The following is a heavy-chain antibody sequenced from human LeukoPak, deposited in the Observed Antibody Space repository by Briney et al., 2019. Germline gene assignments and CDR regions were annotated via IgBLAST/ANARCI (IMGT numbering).Heavy chain of an antibody. CDR3: ARHYYDSSGYPALDY. Sequence: ASVKVSCKASGYTFTGYYMHWVRQAPGQGLEWMGWINPNSGGTNYAQKFQGRVTMTRDTSISTAYMELSRLRSDDTAVYYCARHYYDSSGYPALDYWGQGTLVTVSS. J-gene: IGHJ4*02. CDR1: GYTFTGYY. D-gene: IGHD3-22*01. CDR2: INPNSGGT. V-gene: IGHV1-2*02.